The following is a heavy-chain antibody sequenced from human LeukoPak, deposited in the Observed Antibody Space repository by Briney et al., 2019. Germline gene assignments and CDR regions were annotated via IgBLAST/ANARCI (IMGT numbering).Heavy chain of an antibody. V-gene: IGHV4-39*07. CDR1: GGSISSSSYY. Sequence: SETLSLTCTVSGGSISSSSYYWGWIRQPPGKGLEWIGSIYYSGSTYYNPSLKSRVTISVDTSKNQFSLKLSSVTAADTAVYYCARGKQQVYYYYYYYMDVWGKGTTVTVSS. J-gene: IGHJ6*03. CDR2: IYYSGST. D-gene: IGHD6-13*01. CDR3: ARGKQQVYYYYYYYMDV.